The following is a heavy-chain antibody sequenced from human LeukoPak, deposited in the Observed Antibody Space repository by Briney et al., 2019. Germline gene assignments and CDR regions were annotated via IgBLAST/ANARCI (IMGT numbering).Heavy chain of an antibody. D-gene: IGHD6-19*01. Sequence: GGSLRLSCAASGFTFNNYAMNWVRQAPGKGLEWVSSISERGDKTDYADSVKGRFTASRDNSRNTLYLQMNSLRAEDTALYYCAKQWVDCWGQGTLVTVSS. CDR1: GFTFNNYA. J-gene: IGHJ4*02. V-gene: IGHV3-23*01. CDR3: AKQWVDC. CDR2: ISERGDKT.